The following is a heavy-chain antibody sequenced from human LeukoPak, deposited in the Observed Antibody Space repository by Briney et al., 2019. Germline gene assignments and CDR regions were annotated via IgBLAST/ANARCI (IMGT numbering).Heavy chain of an antibody. CDR2: ISWNSGSI. J-gene: IGHJ4*02. D-gene: IGHD3-3*01. CDR1: GFTFDDYA. CDR3: AKGRGITIFGVVIH. V-gene: IGHV3-9*03. Sequence: GRSLRLSCAASGFTFDDYAMHCVRQAPGKGLEWVSGISWNSGSIVYADSVKGRFTISRDNAKNSLYLQMNSLRAEDMALYYCAKGRGITIFGVVIHWGQGTLVTVSS.